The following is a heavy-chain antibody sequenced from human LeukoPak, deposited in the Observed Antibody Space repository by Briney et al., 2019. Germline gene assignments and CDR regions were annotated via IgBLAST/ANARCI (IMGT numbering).Heavy chain of an antibody. J-gene: IGHJ6*03. CDR1: GFTFSSYE. Sequence: GGSLRLSCAASGFTFSSYEMNWVRQVPGKGLEWISYISASGTITHYADSVKGRFTISRDNAKNSLYLHMNSLRAEDTAVYYCARAKAAMVSYYYYYYMDVWGKGTTVTVSS. D-gene: IGHD5-18*01. CDR3: ARAKAAMVSYYYYYYMDV. CDR2: ISASGTIT. V-gene: IGHV3-48*03.